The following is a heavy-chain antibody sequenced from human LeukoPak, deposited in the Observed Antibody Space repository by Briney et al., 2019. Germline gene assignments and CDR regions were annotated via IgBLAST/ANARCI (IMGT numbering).Heavy chain of an antibody. Sequence: SQTLSLTCTVSGGSISSGGYYWSWIRQHPGKGLEWIGYIYYSGSTYYNPSLKSRVTISVDTSKNQFSLTLSSVTAADTAVYYCASSNTVTTLRSYGMDVWGQGTTVTVSS. CDR2: IYYSGST. V-gene: IGHV4-31*03. CDR1: GGSISSGGYY. CDR3: ASSNTVTTLRSYGMDV. J-gene: IGHJ6*02. D-gene: IGHD4-17*01.